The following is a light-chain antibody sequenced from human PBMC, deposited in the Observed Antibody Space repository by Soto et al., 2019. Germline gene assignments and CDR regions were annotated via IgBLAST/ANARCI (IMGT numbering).Light chain of an antibody. CDR1: SSNIGAGYD. V-gene: IGLV1-40*01. CDR2: GDT. J-gene: IGLJ1*01. CDR3: SLYTSSSTYV. Sequence: QSVLTQPPSVSGAPGQRVTISCTGSSSNIGAGYDVHWYLQLPGTAPKLLVYGDTNRPSGVPDRFSGSKSGNTASLTISGLQAEDEADYYCSLYTSSSTYVFGTGTKLTVL.